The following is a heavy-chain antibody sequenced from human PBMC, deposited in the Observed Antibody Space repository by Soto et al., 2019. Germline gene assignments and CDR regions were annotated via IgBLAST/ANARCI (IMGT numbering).Heavy chain of an antibody. J-gene: IGHJ6*02. D-gene: IGHD2-2*01. CDR1: GGSISSSGYY. CDR3: ARLHGYCSSSSCHRNYAMDV. Sequence: SETLSLTCTVSGGSISSSGYYWGWIRQPPGKGLEWIGSINYGGSPYYNPSLKSRVTVSVDTSKNQFSLKVTSVTAADTAVYYCARLHGYCSSSSCHRNYAMDVRGQGTTVTVSS. V-gene: IGHV4-39*01. CDR2: INYGGSP.